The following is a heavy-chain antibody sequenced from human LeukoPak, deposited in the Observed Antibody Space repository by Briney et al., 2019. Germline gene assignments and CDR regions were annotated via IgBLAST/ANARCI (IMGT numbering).Heavy chain of an antibody. V-gene: IGHV3-53*01. J-gene: IGHJ4*02. D-gene: IGHD1-26*01. CDR1: GFTVSSNY. CDR2: IYAGGGT. Sequence: GGSLRLSCAASGFTVSSNYMSWVRQAPGKGLEWVSIIYAGGGTYYADSVKGRFTISRDNSNNTLYLQMNSLRAEDTAVYYCARETGSTGFDYWGQGTLVTVSS. CDR3: ARETGSTGFDY.